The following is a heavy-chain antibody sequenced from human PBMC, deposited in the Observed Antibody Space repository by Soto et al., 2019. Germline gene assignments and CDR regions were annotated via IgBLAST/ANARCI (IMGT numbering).Heavy chain of an antibody. J-gene: IGHJ4*02. Sequence: QVQLVESGGGLVKPGGSLRLSCAASGFSFSDYYMSWIRQAPGKGLEWVSYISFSDSSIYYADSVKGRFTISRDSAKSSLYLQMNSLRAEDTAVYYCARDIEPPGLFFDYWGQGTLVTVSS. CDR3: ARDIEPPGLFFDY. CDR2: ISFSDSSI. CDR1: GFSFSDYY. D-gene: IGHD6-13*01. V-gene: IGHV3-11*01.